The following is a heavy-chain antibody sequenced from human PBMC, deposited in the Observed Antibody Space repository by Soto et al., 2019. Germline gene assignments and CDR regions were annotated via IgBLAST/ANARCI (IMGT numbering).Heavy chain of an antibody. CDR3: ASGTLICAGDCYFEH. J-gene: IGHJ4*02. V-gene: IGHV1-69*06. CDR2: IIPVLGTI. Sequence: QVQLVQSGPEVKKPGSSVNISCTAPKTTFSDYGLNWVRQAPGQGLEWMGGIIPVLGTINYAQKFQGRLTINADKSSSTVYMAVTSLCSEDTAVSYCASGTLICAGDCYFEHWGLGTVVTVSS. D-gene: IGHD2-21*02. CDR1: KTTFSDYG.